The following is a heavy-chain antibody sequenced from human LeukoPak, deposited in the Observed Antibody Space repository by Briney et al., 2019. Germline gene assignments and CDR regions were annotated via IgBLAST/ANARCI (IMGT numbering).Heavy chain of an antibody. D-gene: IGHD3-22*01. CDR2: IWYDGSNK. V-gene: IGHV3-33*01. CDR3: ARDGSPGYDSSGYYYFDY. CDR1: GFTFSSYG. J-gene: IGHJ4*02. Sequence: PGGSLRLSCAASGFTFSSYGMHCVRQAPGKGLEWVAVIWYDGSNKYYADSVKGRFTISRDNSKNTLYLQMNSLRAEDTAVYYCARDGSPGYDSSGYYYFDYWGQGTLVTVSS.